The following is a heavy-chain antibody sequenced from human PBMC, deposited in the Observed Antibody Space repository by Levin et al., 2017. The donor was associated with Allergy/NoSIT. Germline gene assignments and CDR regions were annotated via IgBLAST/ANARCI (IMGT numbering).Heavy chain of an antibody. V-gene: IGHV5-51*01. Sequence: GESLKISCKSSGYSFANYWIGWVRQMPGKGLEWMGIIYPGDSDTTYSPSFQGQVTISADKSISTAYLQWSSLKASDTAMYYCARRAPCGPDCYDFDYWGQGTLVTVSS. J-gene: IGHJ4*02. CDR2: IYPGDSDT. CDR1: GYSFANYW. D-gene: IGHD2-21*02. CDR3: ARRAPCGPDCYDFDY.